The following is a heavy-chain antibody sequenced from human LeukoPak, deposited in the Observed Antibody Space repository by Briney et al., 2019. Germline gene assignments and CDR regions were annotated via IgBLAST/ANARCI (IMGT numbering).Heavy chain of an antibody. Sequence: GGSLRLSCAASGFTFSSYAMSWVRQAPGKGLEWVSSISSSSSYIYYADSVKGRFTISRDNAKNSLYLQMNSLRAEDTAVYYCAREYYYDSSGYYPIDYWGQGTLVTVSS. J-gene: IGHJ4*02. CDR3: AREYYYDSSGYYPIDY. CDR2: ISSSSSYI. CDR1: GFTFSSYA. V-gene: IGHV3-21*01. D-gene: IGHD3-22*01.